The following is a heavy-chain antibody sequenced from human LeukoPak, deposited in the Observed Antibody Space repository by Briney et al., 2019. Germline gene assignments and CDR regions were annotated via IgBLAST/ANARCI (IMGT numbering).Heavy chain of an antibody. V-gene: IGHV4-61*02. D-gene: IGHD1-26*01. CDR3: ARVRGSYYSFFDY. CDR1: GGSISSGSYY. J-gene: IGHJ4*02. Sequence: SETLCLTCTVSGGSISSGSYYWSWIRQPAGKGLEWIGRIYTSGSTNYNPSLKSRVTISVDTSKNQFSLKLSSVTAADTVVYYCARVRGSYYSFFDYWGQGTLVTVSS. CDR2: IYTSGST.